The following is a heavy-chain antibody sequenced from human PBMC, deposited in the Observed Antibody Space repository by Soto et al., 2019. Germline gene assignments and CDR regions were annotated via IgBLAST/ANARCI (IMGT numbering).Heavy chain of an antibody. CDR3: ARDRFNMVRGVIPYFDC. V-gene: IGHV1-3*01. CDR2: INAGDDKT. J-gene: IGHJ4*02. D-gene: IGHD3-10*01. CDR1: GYTFISYA. Sequence: ASVKGSCKASGYTFISYAMHWVRQAPGQRPEWMRWINAGDDKTQYSQKFQGRVTITRDTSASTGYTALSSLRSEDTAVYYCARDRFNMVRGVIPYFDCWGQG.